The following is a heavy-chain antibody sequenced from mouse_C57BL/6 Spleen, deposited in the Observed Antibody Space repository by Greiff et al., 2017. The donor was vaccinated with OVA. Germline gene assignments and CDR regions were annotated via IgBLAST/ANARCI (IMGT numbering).Heavy chain of an antibody. CDR3: TGPPFAMDY. CDR1: GFTFSNYW. Sequence: EVQGVESGGGLVQPGGSMKLSCVASGFTFSNYWMNWVRQSPEKGLEWVAQIRLKSDNYATHYAESVKGRFTISRDDSKSSVYLQMNNLRAEDTGIYYCTGPPFAMDYWGQGTSVTVSS. V-gene: IGHV6-3*01. J-gene: IGHJ4*01. CDR2: IRLKSDNYAT.